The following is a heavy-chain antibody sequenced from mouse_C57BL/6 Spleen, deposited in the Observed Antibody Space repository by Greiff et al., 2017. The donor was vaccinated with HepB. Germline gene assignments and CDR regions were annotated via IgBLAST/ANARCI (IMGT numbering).Heavy chain of an antibody. CDR3: ASLYGSSYGGYFDV. V-gene: IGHV1-82*01. CDR2: IYPGDGDT. CDR1: GYAFSSSW. D-gene: IGHD1-1*01. J-gene: IGHJ1*03. Sequence: VQLQQSGPELVKPGASVKISCKASGYAFSSSWMNWVKQRPGKGLEWIGRIYPGDGDTNYNGKFKGKATLTADKSSSTAYMQLSSLTSEDSAVYFCASLYGSSYGGYFDVWGTGTTVTVSS.